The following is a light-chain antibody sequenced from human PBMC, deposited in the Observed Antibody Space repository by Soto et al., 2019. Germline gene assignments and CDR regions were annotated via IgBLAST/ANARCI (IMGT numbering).Light chain of an antibody. Sequence: QTVVTQEPSFSVSPGGTVTLTCGLSSGSVSTINYTSWYQQTPGQAPRTLIYSTSTRSSGVPDRFSGSILGNKAALTITGAQADDESDYYCVLYMGSGISVFGTGTKLTVL. J-gene: IGLJ1*01. V-gene: IGLV8-61*01. CDR3: VLYMGSGISV. CDR1: SGSVSTINY. CDR2: STS.